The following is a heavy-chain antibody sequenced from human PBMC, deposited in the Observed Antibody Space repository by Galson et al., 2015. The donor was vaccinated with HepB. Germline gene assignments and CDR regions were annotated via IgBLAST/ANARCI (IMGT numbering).Heavy chain of an antibody. V-gene: IGHV5-51*01. CDR1: GYSFTSYW. CDR3: ARRSSSAAGGRGLDV. CDR2: IYPDDPDT. Sequence: QSGAEVKKPGDSLKISCKGSGYSFTSYWIAWVRQMPGKGLEWMGIIYPDDPDTRYSPSFQGQVTISADKSISTAYLQWSSLKASDTAMYYCARRSSSAAGGRGLDVWGQGTTVTVSS. J-gene: IGHJ6*02. D-gene: IGHD6-6*01.